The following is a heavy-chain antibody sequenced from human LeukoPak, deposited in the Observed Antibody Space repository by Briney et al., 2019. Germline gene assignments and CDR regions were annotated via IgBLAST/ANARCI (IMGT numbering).Heavy chain of an antibody. Sequence: GGSLRLSCAASGFIFSSYEMNWVRQAPGKGLEWVSSISSSSSYIYYADSVKGRFTISRDNAKNSLYLQMNSLRAEDTAVYYCARQSEPYYYDSSGFFDIWGQGTMVTVSS. CDR1: GFIFSSYE. CDR2: ISSSSSYI. J-gene: IGHJ3*02. D-gene: IGHD3-22*01. V-gene: IGHV3-21*01. CDR3: ARQSEPYYYDSSGFFDI.